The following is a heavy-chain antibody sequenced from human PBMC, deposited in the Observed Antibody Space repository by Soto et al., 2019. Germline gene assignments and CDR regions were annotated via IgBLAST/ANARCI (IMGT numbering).Heavy chain of an antibody. V-gene: IGHV3-23*01. J-gene: IGHJ4*02. Sequence: EMQLLESGGGLVQPGGSLRLSCAVSGFTFSSYGMTWVRQAPGKGLEWISFSSATGSGTYYADSVKGRFTISRDNSKNTLYLQMTSLRADDTAVYYCAQERRAGGNYGFYSDFWGQGARVIVSS. CDR1: GFTFSSYG. D-gene: IGHD1-7*01. CDR2: SSATGSGT. CDR3: AQERRAGGNYGFYSDF.